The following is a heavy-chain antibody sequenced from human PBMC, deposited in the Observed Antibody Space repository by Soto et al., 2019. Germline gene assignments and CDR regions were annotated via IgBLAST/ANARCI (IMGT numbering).Heavy chain of an antibody. CDR1: GFTFSSYS. CDR2: ISSSSSYI. D-gene: IGHD1-7*01. V-gene: IGHV3-21*01. Sequence: GGSLRLSCAASGFTFSSYSMNWVRQAPGKGLEWVSSISSSSSYIYYADSVKGRFTISRDNAKNSLYLQMNSLRAEDTAVYYCERDSTGTRRERVDYYYGMDVWGQGTTVTVSS. J-gene: IGHJ6*02. CDR3: ERDSTGTRRERVDYYYGMDV.